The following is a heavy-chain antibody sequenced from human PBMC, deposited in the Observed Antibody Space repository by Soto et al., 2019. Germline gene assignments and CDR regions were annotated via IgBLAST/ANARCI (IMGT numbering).Heavy chain of an antibody. D-gene: IGHD5-18*01. V-gene: IGHV4-39*01. CDR3: ARLNTYGEIYNYYGMDV. J-gene: IGHJ6*02. CDR1: GGSMSAKNYY. Sequence: SETLSLTCSVSGGSMSAKNYYWGWIRQPPGKGLEWIGSIYYTGSTYYNPSLKSRVTISVDTSKNQFSLKLGSVTAADTAVYYCARLNTYGEIYNYYGMDVWGQGTTVTVSS. CDR2: IYYTGST.